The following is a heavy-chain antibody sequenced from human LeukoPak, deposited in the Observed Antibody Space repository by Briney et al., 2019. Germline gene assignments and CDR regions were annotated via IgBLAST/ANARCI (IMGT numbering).Heavy chain of an antibody. CDR1: GFTFSSSA. D-gene: IGHD4-23*01. Sequence: GGSLRLSCAASGFTFSSSAMSWVRQVPGKGLEWVSGISASGGSTYYADSVRGRFTISRDNSKNTLYVQMNSLRGEDTAVYYCAKAFGGNRYSFDYWGQGTLVTVSS. J-gene: IGHJ4*02. CDR2: ISASGGST. CDR3: AKAFGGNRYSFDY. V-gene: IGHV3-23*01.